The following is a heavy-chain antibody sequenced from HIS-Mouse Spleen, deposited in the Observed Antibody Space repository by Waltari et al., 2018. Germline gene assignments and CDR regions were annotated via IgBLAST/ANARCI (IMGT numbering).Heavy chain of an antibody. Sequence: QLQLQESGTGLVKPSETLSLTCTVPGGPISSSSYYWGRIRQPPGKGLEWIGSIYYSGSTYYNPSLKSRVTISVDTSKNQFSLKLSSVTAADTAVYYCAREIPYSSSWYDWYFDLWGRGTLVTVSS. V-gene: IGHV4-39*07. CDR2: IYYSGST. CDR3: AREIPYSSSWYDWYFDL. D-gene: IGHD6-13*01. J-gene: IGHJ2*01. CDR1: GGPISSSSYY.